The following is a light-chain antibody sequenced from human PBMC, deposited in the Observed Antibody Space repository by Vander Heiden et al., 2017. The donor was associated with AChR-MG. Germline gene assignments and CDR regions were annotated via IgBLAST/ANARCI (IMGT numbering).Light chain of an antibody. V-gene: IGLV2-14*03. Sequence: QSALTQPASVSRPPGQSIPISCNGTSSHGGAYTDVRQHQQHPGHPPKLIIYYVSNRTSGVSSFFSGSKSGNTASLTISGLEAEDEDDYYCSSYTSRNTWVFGGGTKLTVL. CDR1: SSHGGAYTD. CDR2: YVS. CDR3: SSYTSRNTWV. J-gene: IGLJ3*02.